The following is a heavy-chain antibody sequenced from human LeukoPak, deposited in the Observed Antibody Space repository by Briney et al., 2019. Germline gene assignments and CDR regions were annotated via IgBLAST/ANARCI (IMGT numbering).Heavy chain of an antibody. V-gene: IGHV3-53*01. CDR2: IYDTGGT. J-gene: IGHJ4*02. CDR3: ARDSSGPAF. D-gene: IGHD6-19*01. CDR1: GFTVSNTY. Sequence: GGSLRLSCAASGFTVSNTYMSWVRQAPGKGLEWVSVIYDTGGTFYSDSVKGRFTVSRDYSKNTLYLKMNSLRVDDTAVYYCARDSSGPAFWGQGTLVTVSS.